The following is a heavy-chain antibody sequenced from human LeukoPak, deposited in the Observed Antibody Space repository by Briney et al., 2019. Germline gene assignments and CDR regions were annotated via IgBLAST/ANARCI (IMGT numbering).Heavy chain of an antibody. V-gene: IGHV4-59*12. J-gene: IGHJ4*02. Sequence: PSETLSLTCTVSGGSISSYYWSWIRQPPGKGLEWIGYIYYSGSTNYNPSLKSRVTISVDTSKNQFSLKLSSVTAADTAVYYCARGMSSSWYSSSDYFDYWGQGTLVTVSS. CDR3: ARGMSSSWYSSSDYFDY. CDR2: IYYSGST. CDR1: GGSISSYY. D-gene: IGHD6-13*01.